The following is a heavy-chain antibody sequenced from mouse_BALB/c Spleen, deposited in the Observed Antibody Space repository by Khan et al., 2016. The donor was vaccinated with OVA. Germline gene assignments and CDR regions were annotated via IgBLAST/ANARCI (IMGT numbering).Heavy chain of an antibody. CDR3: ARAYYRYDGYYAMDY. CDR1: GFSLSRYH. V-gene: IGHV2-6-4*01. Sequence: VQLQESGPGLVAPSQSLSITCTVSGFSLSRYHIHWVRQPPGKGLDWLGMIWGGGGTDYNSTLKSRLSIGKDNSKSQVFLKMNSLQTDDSAMYYCARAYYRYDGYYAMDYWGQGTSVTVSS. J-gene: IGHJ4*01. D-gene: IGHD2-14*01. CDR2: IWGGGGT.